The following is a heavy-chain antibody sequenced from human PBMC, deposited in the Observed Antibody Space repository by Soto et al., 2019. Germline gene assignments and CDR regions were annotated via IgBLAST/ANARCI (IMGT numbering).Heavy chain of an antibody. V-gene: IGHV1-3*01. J-gene: IGHJ6*02. Sequence: QVKLVQSGAEVKKPGASVKVSCKASGYTFTSYAMHWVRQAPGQRLEWMGWINAGNGNTKYSQKLQGRVTITRDTSASTAYMELSSLRSEDTAVYYCARDLVMDVWGQGTTVTVSS. CDR2: INAGNGNT. CDR3: ARDLVMDV. D-gene: IGHD2-8*02. CDR1: GYTFTSYA.